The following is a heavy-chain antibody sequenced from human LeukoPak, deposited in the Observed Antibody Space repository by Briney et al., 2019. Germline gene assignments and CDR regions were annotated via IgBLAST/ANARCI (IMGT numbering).Heavy chain of an antibody. CDR3: AKVIAARDAFDI. D-gene: IGHD6-6*01. Sequence: ASVKVSCKASGYTFTSYGISWVQQAPGQGLEWMGWISAYNGNTNYAQKLQGRVTMTTDTSTSTAYMELRSLRSDDTAVYYCAKVIAARDAFDIWGQGTMVTVSS. CDR1: GYTFTSYG. CDR2: ISAYNGNT. J-gene: IGHJ3*02. V-gene: IGHV1-18*01.